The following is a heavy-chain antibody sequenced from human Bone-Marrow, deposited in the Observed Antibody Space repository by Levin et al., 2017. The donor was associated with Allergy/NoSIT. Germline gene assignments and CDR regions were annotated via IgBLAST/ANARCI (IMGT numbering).Heavy chain of an antibody. J-gene: IGHJ1*01. CDR1: GFTFSTYA. V-gene: IGHV3-23*01. D-gene: IGHD3-9*01. Sequence: SGGSLRLSCAASGFTFSTYAMSWVRQAPEKGLEWVSGISGRGERTYYVDSVKGRFTISRDNSKNTLYLQMNSLRAEDTAMYYCAKDRDYDILTGYYSEYFQNWGQGTLVTVSS. CDR2: ISGRGERT. CDR3: AKDRDYDILTGYYSEYFQN.